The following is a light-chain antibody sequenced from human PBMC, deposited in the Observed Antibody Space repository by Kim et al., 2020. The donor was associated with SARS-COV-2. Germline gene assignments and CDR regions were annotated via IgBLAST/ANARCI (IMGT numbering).Light chain of an antibody. CDR1: KLGDKY. CDR3: QAWDSSTVV. CDR2: QDS. V-gene: IGLV3-1*01. Sequence: VAPGQTASITCSGDKLGDKYACWYQQKPGQSPVLVIYQDSKRPSGIPGRFSGSNSGNTATLTISGTQAMDEADYYCQAWDSSTVVFGGGTQLTVL. J-gene: IGLJ2*01.